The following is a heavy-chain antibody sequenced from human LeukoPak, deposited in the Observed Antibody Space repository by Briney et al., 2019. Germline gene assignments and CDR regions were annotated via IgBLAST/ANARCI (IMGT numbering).Heavy chain of an antibody. J-gene: IGHJ4*02. D-gene: IGHD2/OR15-2a*01. CDR2: IYYSGST. V-gene: IGHV4-59*01. CDR3: ARGEYGLFDY. Sequence: SETLSLTCTVSGGSISSYYWSWIRQPPGKGLEWIGYIYYSGSTNYNPSLKSRVTISVDTSKNQLSLKLSSVTAADTAVYYCARGEYGLFDYWGQGTLVTVSS. CDR1: GGSISSYY.